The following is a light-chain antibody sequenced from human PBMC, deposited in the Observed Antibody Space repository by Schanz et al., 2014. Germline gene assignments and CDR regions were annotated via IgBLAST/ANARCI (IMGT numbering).Light chain of an antibody. CDR1: SSDVGGYKY. J-gene: IGLJ3*02. CDR3: SSYAGTNNFGV. Sequence: QSALTQPPSASGSPGQSVTISCTGTSSDVGGYKYVSWYQQHPGKALKLMIYEVSKRPSGVPDRFSASKSGNTASLTVSGLQADDEADYYCSSYAGTNNFGVFGGGTKLTVL. V-gene: IGLV2-8*01. CDR2: EVS.